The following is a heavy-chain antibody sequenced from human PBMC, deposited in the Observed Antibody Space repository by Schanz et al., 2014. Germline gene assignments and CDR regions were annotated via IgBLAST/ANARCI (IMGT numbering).Heavy chain of an antibody. J-gene: IGHJ4*02. D-gene: IGHD6-6*01. V-gene: IGHV3-23*01. CDR1: GFSFSSYT. Sequence: EVQLLESGGGLVQPGESLRLSCAASGFSFSSYTMSWVRQAPGKGLQWVSSLSGDGGTTHYADSVKGRFTISRDNYKNTLYLQMNSLSAEDTAVYYCARDQSPYTNSSDVRYFDYWGQGSLANDSS. CDR3: ARDQSPYTNSSDVRYFDY. CDR2: LSGDGGTT.